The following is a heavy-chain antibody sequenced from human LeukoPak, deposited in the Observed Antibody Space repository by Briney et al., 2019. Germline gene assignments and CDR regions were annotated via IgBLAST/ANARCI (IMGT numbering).Heavy chain of an antibody. CDR1: GYTFTSYY. CDR2: INPSGGST. D-gene: IGHD3-22*01. CDR3: ARANAYYYDGSGYYLMRY. Sequence: AAVKVSCRASGYTFTSYYMHWVRQAPGQGVEGMGIINPSGGSTIYAQKFQGRVTITRDISTSTVYMELSSLRSDDTAVYSCARANAYYYDGSGYYLMRYWGQGTLVTVSS. J-gene: IGHJ4*02. V-gene: IGHV1-46*01.